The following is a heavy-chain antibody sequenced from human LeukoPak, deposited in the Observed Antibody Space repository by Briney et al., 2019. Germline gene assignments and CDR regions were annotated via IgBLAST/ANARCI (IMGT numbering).Heavy chain of an antibody. D-gene: IGHD2-2*01. CDR1: GYTFTSYG. J-gene: IGHJ5*02. CDR3: ARGYCNTANFYPAGWFDP. Sequence: GASVKVSCKASGYTFTSYGISWVRQAPGQGLEWMGRFNPNTGDTSYAQNFQGRVTMTRDTSISTAYMELTSLRSDDTAIYYCARGYCNTANFYPAGWFDPWGQGTLVIVSS. V-gene: IGHV1-2*02. CDR2: FNPNTGDT.